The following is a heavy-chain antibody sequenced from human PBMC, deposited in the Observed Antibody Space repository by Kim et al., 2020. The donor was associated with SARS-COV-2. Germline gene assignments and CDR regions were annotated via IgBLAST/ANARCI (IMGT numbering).Heavy chain of an antibody. D-gene: IGHD2-15*01. V-gene: IGHV4-59*13. Sequence: SETLSLTCTVSGGSISSYYWSWIRQPPGKGLEWIGYIYYSGSTNYNPSLKSRVTISVDTSKNQFSLKLSSVTAADTAVYYCAGGYCSGGSCYPDYYYYYGMDVWGQGTTVTVSS. J-gene: IGHJ6*02. CDR2: IYYSGST. CDR3: AGGYCSGGSCYPDYYYYYGMDV. CDR1: GGSISSYY.